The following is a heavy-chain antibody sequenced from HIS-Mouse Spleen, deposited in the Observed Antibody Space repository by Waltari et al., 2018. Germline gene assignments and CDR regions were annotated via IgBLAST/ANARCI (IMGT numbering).Heavy chain of an antibody. V-gene: IGHV3-74*01. D-gene: IGHD1-20*01. CDR3: ARDRGNWNGWYFDL. J-gene: IGHJ2*01. CDR1: GFTFSSYW. CDR2: INSEGSGT. Sequence: EVQLVESGGGLVQPGGSLRLSCAASGFTFSSYWMHWVRQAPGKGLVWVYGINSEGSGTSYADSVKGRFTISRDNAKNTLYLQMNSLRAEDTAVYYCARDRGNWNGWYFDLWGRGTLVTVSS.